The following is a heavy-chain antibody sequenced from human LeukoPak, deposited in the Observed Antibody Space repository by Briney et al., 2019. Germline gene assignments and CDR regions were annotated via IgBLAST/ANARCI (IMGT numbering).Heavy chain of an antibody. D-gene: IGHD3-22*01. Sequence: PSGKLTCNASGYTFTSYGISWVRQAPGQGLEWMRWISAYNGKTNYAQKIQGRVTMTTDTSTSTAYMELRSLRSDDTAVYYCAITVLTNPARLFVPWGQGTLVTVSS. V-gene: IGHV1-18*01. CDR2: ISAYNGKT. CDR1: GYTFTSYG. CDR3: AITVLTNPARLFVP. J-gene: IGHJ5*02.